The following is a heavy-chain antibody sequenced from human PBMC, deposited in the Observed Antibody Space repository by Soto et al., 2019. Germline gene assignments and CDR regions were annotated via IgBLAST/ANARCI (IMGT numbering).Heavy chain of an antibody. CDR2: VSKSDYT. CDR1: GFTFNNYG. CDR3: AREDSIIIPAVSDF. D-gene: IGHD2-2*01. J-gene: IGHJ4*02. V-gene: IGHV3-21*04. Sequence: GGSLRLSCVVSGFTFNNYGINWVRQAPGKGLEWVSTVSKSDYTYYSDSVKGRFTISRDNAKNTVSLQMNTLRAEDTAVYYCAREDSIIIPAVSDFWGQGTLVTVS.